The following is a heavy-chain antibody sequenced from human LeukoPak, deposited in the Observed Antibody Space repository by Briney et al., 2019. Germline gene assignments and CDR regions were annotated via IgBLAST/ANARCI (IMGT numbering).Heavy chain of an antibody. V-gene: IGHV3-20*04. D-gene: IGHD1-14*01. CDR2: INWNGGST. CDR3: ARGPPDIDY. CDR1: GFTFGNYG. J-gene: IGHJ4*02. Sequence: GGSLRLSCAASGFTFGNYGMSWVRQAPGKGLEWVSGINWNGGSTGYADSVEGRFTISRDNAKNSPYLQMNSLRAEDTAVYYCARGPPDIDYWGQGTLVTVSS.